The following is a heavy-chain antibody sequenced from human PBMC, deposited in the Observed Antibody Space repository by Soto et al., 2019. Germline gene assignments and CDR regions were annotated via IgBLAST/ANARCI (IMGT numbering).Heavy chain of an antibody. Sequence: QVQLVQSGAEVKKPGSSVKVSCKASGGTFSSYAISWVRQAPGQGLEWMGGIIPIFGTANYAQKFQGRVTITADESTSTAYMELRSLRSEDTAVYYCASEALSHNCSGGSCDYWGQGTLVTVSS. CDR1: GGTFSSYA. V-gene: IGHV1-69*12. CDR3: ASEALSHNCSGGSCDY. J-gene: IGHJ4*02. CDR2: IIPIFGTA. D-gene: IGHD2-15*01.